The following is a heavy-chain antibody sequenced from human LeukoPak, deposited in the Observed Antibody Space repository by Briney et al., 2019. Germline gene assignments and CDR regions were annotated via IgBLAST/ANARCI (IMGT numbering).Heavy chain of an antibody. CDR1: RFTFSSYW. V-gene: IGHV3-30*02. Sequence: PGGSLRLSCAASRFTFSSYWMSWVRQAPGEGLEWVAFIRYDGSNKYYADSVKGRFTISRDNSKNTLYLQMNSLRAEDTAVYFCAKGVVQGELRFDHWGQGTLVTVSS. CDR2: IRYDGSNK. CDR3: AKGVVQGELRFDH. D-gene: IGHD1-26*01. J-gene: IGHJ4*02.